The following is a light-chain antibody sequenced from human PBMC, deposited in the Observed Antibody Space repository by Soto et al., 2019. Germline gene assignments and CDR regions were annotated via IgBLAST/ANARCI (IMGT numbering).Light chain of an antibody. CDR1: QSVSNNY. CDR2: GAS. V-gene: IGKV3D-20*02. Sequence: SVLAQGADAVSLSTGKRATLSCRSSQSVSNNYLAWYQQKPGQAPRLLIYGASNRATGIPDRFSGSGSGTDFTLTISSLEPEEFAVYYCQQPSSSADTLAQGTKVDIK. J-gene: IGKJ2*01. CDR3: QQPSSSADT.